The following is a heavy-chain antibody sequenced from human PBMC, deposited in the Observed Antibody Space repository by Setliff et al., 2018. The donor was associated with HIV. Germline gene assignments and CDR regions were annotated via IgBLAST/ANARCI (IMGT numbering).Heavy chain of an antibody. Sequence: SETLSLTCTVSGGSVDIYHLIWIRQPPGKGLECIGYIYASDTTHYNPSLESRVTIYRDASKDQISLKLRSVTAADTAVYYCARVFPVVTAEDNRFDPWGQGTMVTVSS. V-gene: IGHV4-4*08. CDR2: IYASDTT. CDR1: GGSVDIYH. J-gene: IGHJ5*01. CDR3: ARVFPVVTAEDNRFDP. D-gene: IGHD2-21*02.